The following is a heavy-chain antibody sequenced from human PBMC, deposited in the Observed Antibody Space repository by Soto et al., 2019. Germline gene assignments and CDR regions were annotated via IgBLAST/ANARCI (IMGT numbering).Heavy chain of an antibody. CDR2: IIPILGIA. J-gene: IGHJ6*02. V-gene: IGHV1-69*02. D-gene: IGHD6-13*01. CDR1: GGTFSSYT. CDR3: ASGIAAAGRIGGGYYYYGMDV. Sequence: QVQLVQSGAEVKKPGSSVKVSCKASGGTFSSYTISWVRQAPGQGLEWMGRIIPILGIANYAQKFQGRVTITADKSTSTAYMELSSLRSEDTAVYYCASGIAAAGRIGGGYYYYGMDVWGQGTTVTVSS.